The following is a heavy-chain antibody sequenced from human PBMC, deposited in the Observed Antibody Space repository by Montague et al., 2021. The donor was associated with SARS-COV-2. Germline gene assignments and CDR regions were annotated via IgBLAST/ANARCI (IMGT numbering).Heavy chain of an antibody. CDR1: GFPFSSYG. CDR3: ARVLSYYGIDV. J-gene: IGHJ6*02. Sequence: SRRLSCAASGFPFSSYGMHWFRQAPGKGLEWVAVIWYDGSNKYYADSVKGRFTISRDNSKNTLYLQMNSLRAEDTAVYYCARVLSYYGIDVWGQGTTVTVSS. D-gene: IGHD3-10*01. CDR2: IWYDGSNK. V-gene: IGHV3-33*01.